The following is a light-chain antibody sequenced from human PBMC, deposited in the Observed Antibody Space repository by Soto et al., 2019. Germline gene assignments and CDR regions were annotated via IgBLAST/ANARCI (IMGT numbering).Light chain of an antibody. V-gene: IGKV3-15*01. CDR1: QSVATN. Sequence: EIVMTQSPATLSVSPGERATLSCRASQSVATNLAWYQQKPGQVPRLLLHSASTRATGVPARFSGSGSGTEFTLTISSLQSEDFAVYYCQQHNYWPSFGQGTKLEIK. J-gene: IGKJ2*01. CDR3: QQHNYWPS. CDR2: SAS.